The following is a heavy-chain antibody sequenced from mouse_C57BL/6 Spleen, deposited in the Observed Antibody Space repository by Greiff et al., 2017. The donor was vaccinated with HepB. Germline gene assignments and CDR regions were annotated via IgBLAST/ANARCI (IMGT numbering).Heavy chain of an antibody. D-gene: IGHD1-1*01. CDR1: GYTFTSYW. J-gene: IGHJ1*03. V-gene: IGHV1-53*01. CDR2: INPSNGGT. CDR3: ARWYYGSSYWYFDV. Sequence: VQLQQPGTELVKPGASVKLSCKASGYTFTSYWMHWVKQRPGQGLEWIGNINPSNGGTNYNEKFKSKATPTVDKSSSTAYMQLSSLTSEDSAVYYCARWYYGSSYWYFDVWGTGTTVTVSS.